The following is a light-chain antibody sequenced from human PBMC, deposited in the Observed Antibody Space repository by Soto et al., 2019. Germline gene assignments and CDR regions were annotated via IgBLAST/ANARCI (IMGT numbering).Light chain of an antibody. J-gene: IGKJ4*02. Sequence: DIQMTQTPSSVSASVGDRVAITCRASQGISTWLAWFQQKPGEAPRLLIYTASTLHSGFPSRFSGSEFGTDFTRTISSLQPEEFATYYCQQCDSFPHTCGGGTKVEIK. V-gene: IGKV1-12*01. CDR2: TAS. CDR3: QQCDSFPHT. CDR1: QGISTW.